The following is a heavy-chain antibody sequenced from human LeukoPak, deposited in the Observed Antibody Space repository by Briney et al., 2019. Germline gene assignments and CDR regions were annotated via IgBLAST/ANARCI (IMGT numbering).Heavy chain of an antibody. Sequence: GESLKISFSSSGFSLRDHYMSWIRQAPGKGLEWISYIRQIGDHIFYADSVKGRFTVSRDDAKNLLYLQMSSLRDADTAVYYCGRDEWGNFASTDFWGQGVLVTVSS. D-gene: IGHD3-16*01. CDR3: GRDEWGNFASTDF. CDR1: GFSLRDHY. J-gene: IGHJ4*02. CDR2: IRQIGDHI. V-gene: IGHV3-11*01.